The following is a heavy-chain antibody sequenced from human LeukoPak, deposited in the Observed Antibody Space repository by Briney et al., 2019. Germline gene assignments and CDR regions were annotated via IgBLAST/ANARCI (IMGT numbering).Heavy chain of an antibody. V-gene: IGHV4-39*01. CDR3: ARNDRSGELYDDAFDI. CDR1: GGSISSSSYY. J-gene: IGHJ3*02. D-gene: IGHD1-26*01. Sequence: SETLSLTCTVSGGSISSSSYYWGWIRQPPGKGLEWIGSIYYSGSTYYNPSLKSRVTISVDTSKNQFSLKLSSVTAADTAVYYCARNDRSGELYDDAFDIWGQGTMVTVSS. CDR2: IYYSGST.